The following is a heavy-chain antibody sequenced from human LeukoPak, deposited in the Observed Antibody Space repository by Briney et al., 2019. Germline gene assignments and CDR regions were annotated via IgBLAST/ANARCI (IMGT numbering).Heavy chain of an antibody. D-gene: IGHD6-13*01. CDR1: GFTFSSYS. CDR3: ARDRFGSYSSSWTDY. J-gene: IGHJ4*02. V-gene: IGHV3-21*01. Sequence: GGSLRLSCAASGFTFSSYSMNWVRQAPGKGLEWVSSISSSSSYIYYADSVKGRFTISRDNAKNSLYLQMNSLRAEDTAVYYCARDRFGSYSSSWTDYGGQGTLVTVSS. CDR2: ISSSSSYI.